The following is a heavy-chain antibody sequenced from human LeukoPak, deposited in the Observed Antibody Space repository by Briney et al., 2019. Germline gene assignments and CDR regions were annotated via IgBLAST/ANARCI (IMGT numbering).Heavy chain of an antibody. J-gene: IGHJ6*02. CDR3: ASGGGYSYGYIYYYYGMDV. Sequence: SVKVSCKASGGTFSSYTISWVRQAPGQGLEWMGRIIPILGIANYAQKFQGRVTITADKSTSTAYMELSSLRSEDTAVYYCASGGGYSYGYIYYYYGMDVWGQGTTVTVSS. CDR1: GGTFSSYT. D-gene: IGHD5-18*01. CDR2: IIPILGIA. V-gene: IGHV1-69*02.